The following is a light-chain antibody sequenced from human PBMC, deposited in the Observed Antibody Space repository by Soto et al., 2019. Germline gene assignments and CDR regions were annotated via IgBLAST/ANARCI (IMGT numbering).Light chain of an antibody. J-gene: IGKJ3*01. V-gene: IGKV3-15*01. CDR3: QQYNNWPSHIT. Sequence: EIVLTQSPGTLSLSPGERATLSCRASQSLSSNLAWYQQKPGQAPRLLIYGASTRATNIPARFSGSGSGTEFTLTISSLQSEDFAVYYCQQYNNWPSHITFGPGTKVDIK. CDR1: QSLSSN. CDR2: GAS.